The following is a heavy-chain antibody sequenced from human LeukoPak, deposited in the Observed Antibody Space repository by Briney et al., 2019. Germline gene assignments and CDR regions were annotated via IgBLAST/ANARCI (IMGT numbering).Heavy chain of an antibody. D-gene: IGHD6-13*01. CDR2: INPSGGST. CDR1: GYTFTSYY. Sequence: ASVKVPCKASGYTFTSYYMHWVRQAPGQGLEWMGIINPSGGSTSYAQKFQGRVTMTRDTSTSTVYMELSSLRSEDTAVYYCARDWFHRFLYSSSWTYYYYGMDVWGQGTTVTVSS. V-gene: IGHV1-46*01. J-gene: IGHJ6*02. CDR3: ARDWFHRFLYSSSWTYYYYGMDV.